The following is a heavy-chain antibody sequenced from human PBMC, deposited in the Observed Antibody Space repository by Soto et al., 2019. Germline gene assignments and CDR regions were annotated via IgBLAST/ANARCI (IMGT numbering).Heavy chain of an antibody. CDR1: GFTFTKFA. D-gene: IGHD6-19*01. J-gene: IGHJ4*02. CDR2: ISGPGGST. CDR3: AKDRRIAVSHFDF. V-gene: IGHV3-23*01. Sequence: GGSLRLSCAASGFTFTKFAMSWVRQAPGKGLEWVASISGPGGSTNYAESVKGRFTISRDNSNDTVSLQMNSLRAEDTALYFCAKDRRIAVSHFDFWGQGTLVTVSS.